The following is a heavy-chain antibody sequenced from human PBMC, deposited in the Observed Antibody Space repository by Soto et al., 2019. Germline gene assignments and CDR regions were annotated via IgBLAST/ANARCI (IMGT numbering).Heavy chain of an antibody. J-gene: IGHJ4*02. CDR2: IRNRANSYTT. CDR3: ARAHGTSWYGSYFDY. D-gene: IGHD6-13*01. Sequence: EVQLVESGGGLVQPGGSLRLSCAASGFTFSDHYMDWVRQAPGKGLEWVGRIRNRANSYTTEYAASVKGRFTISRDDSHNSLYLQMNSLKTEDTAVYYCARAHGTSWYGSYFDYWGQGTLVTVSS. CDR1: GFTFSDHY. V-gene: IGHV3-72*01.